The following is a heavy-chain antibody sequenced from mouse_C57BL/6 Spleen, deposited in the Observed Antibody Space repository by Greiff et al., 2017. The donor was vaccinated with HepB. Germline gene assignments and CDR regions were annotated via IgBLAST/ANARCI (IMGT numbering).Heavy chain of an antibody. J-gene: IGHJ2*01. D-gene: IGHD4-1*01. V-gene: IGHV6-3*01. Sequence: EVKLVESGGGLVQPGGSMKLSCVASGFTFSNYWMNWVRQSPEKGLEWVAQIRLKSDNYATHYAESVKGRFTISRDDSKSSVYPQMNNLRAEDTGIYYCTANWDEGDFDYWGQGTTLTVSS. CDR1: GFTFSNYW. CDR3: TANWDEGDFDY. CDR2: IRLKSDNYAT.